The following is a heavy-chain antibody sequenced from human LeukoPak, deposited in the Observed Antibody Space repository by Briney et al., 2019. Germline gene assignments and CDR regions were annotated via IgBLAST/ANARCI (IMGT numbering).Heavy chain of an antibody. Sequence: ASVKVSCKASGYTFTGYYMHWVRQAPGQGLEWMGWINPKSGGTNYAQKFQGRVTMTRDTSISTAHMELSRLRSDDTAVYNCARDGGIAVAGRFDYWGQGTLVTVSS. V-gene: IGHV1-2*02. CDR3: ARDGGIAVAGRFDY. D-gene: IGHD6-13*01. J-gene: IGHJ4*02. CDR2: INPKSGGT. CDR1: GYTFTGYY.